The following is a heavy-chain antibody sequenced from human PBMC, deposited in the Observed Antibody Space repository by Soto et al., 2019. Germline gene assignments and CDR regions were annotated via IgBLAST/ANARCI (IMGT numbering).Heavy chain of an antibody. Sequence: ASENLSLTCTVSGGSISRYYWSWIRQPPGKGLEWIGYIYYSGSTNYNPSLKSRVTISVDTSKNQFSLKLSSVTAADTAVYYCARDMWFGEYYYGMDVWGQGTTVTVSS. D-gene: IGHD3-10*01. CDR2: IYYSGST. V-gene: IGHV4-59*01. J-gene: IGHJ6*02. CDR3: ARDMWFGEYYYGMDV. CDR1: GGSISRYY.